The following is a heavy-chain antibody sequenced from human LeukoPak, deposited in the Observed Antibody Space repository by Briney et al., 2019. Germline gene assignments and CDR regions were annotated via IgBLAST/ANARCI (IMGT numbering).Heavy chain of an antibody. J-gene: IGHJ6*02. CDR1: GFTFSSYS. CDR2: ISSSSSYI. CDR3: ARDPVSSDVYNGMDV. Sequence: GGSLRLSCAASGFTFSSYSMNWVRQAPGRGLEWVSSISSSSSYIYYADSVKGRFTISRDNAKNSLYLQMNSLRAEDTAVYYCARDPVSSDVYNGMDVWGQGTTVTVSS. V-gene: IGHV3-21*01. D-gene: IGHD1-14*01.